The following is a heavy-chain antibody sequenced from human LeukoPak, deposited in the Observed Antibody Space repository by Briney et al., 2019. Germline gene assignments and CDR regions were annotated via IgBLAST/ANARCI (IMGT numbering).Heavy chain of an antibody. CDR3: ARDGFYDSSGSYHRPFDY. Sequence: IPSETLSLTCTVSGGSMRSSNFYWGWIRQPPGKGLEWIGNINYSGSTYYNPSVKSRVTLSVDVSKNRFSLNLTSVTAADTAVYYCARDGFYDSSGSYHRPFDYWGQGTLVSVSS. D-gene: IGHD3-22*01. CDR2: INYSGST. J-gene: IGHJ4*02. V-gene: IGHV4-39*07. CDR1: GGSMRSSNFY.